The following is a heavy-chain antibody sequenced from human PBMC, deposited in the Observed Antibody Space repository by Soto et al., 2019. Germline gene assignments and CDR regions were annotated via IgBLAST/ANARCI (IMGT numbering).Heavy chain of an antibody. V-gene: IGHV4-34*01. Sequence: ETLSLTCGVSGGSFSGHSWSWIRLSPGQGLEWIAEINDSGSTKYNPSLKSRVTISLDTSKNQCSLKMTSVTAADTGVYYCTRGAPTFWFDPWGQGTQVTVSS. CDR1: GGSFSGHS. J-gene: IGHJ5*02. CDR3: TRGAPTFWFDP. CDR2: INDSGST. D-gene: IGHD3-3*02.